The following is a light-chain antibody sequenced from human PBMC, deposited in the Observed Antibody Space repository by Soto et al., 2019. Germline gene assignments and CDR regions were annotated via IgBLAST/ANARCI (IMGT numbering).Light chain of an antibody. J-gene: IGKJ4*02. CDR3: EQYSSSPLT. Sequence: EIVLTQSPGTLSFSPGERATLSCRASQSVSSSYLAWYQQKPGQAPRLLIYGASSRSTGIPDRFSGSGSGTDFTLTISRLEPEDFAVYYCEQYSSSPLTFGGGTKVEIK. V-gene: IGKV3-20*01. CDR2: GAS. CDR1: QSVSSSY.